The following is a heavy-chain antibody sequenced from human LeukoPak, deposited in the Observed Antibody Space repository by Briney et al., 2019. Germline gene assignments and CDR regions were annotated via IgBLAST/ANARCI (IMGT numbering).Heavy chain of an antibody. CDR2: VSHSGST. V-gene: IGHV4-38-2*02. J-gene: IGHJ5*02. Sequence: SETLSLTCAVSGYSIGSGYSWCCIRQPPGKGLEWIGSVSHSGSTYYNRSLKGRFTISMDRSKNQFSLKVESVTAADTAVYYCARDLSTWGQGTLVTVSS. CDR3: ARDLST. CDR1: GYSIGSGYS.